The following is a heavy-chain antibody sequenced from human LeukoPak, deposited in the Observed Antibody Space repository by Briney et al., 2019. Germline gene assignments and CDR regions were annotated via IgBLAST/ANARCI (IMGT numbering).Heavy chain of an antibody. CDR1: GYTFTSYY. V-gene: IGHV1-46*01. J-gene: IGHJ5*02. D-gene: IGHD2-21*01. CDR3: ARSIPLWKDLRRDWFDP. Sequence: ASVKVSCKASGYTFTSYYMHWVRQAPGQGLEWMGIINPSGGSTSYAQKFQGRVTMTRDTSTSTVYMELSSLRSEDTAVYYCARSIPLWKDLRRDWFDPGGQGPLVTVSS. CDR2: INPSGGST.